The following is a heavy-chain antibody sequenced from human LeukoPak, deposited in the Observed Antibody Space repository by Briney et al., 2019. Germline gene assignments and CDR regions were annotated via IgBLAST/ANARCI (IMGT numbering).Heavy chain of an antibody. Sequence: PGGSLRLSCAASGFTFSSYGMHWVRQAPGKGLEWVAVIWYDGSNKYYADSVKGRFTISRDNSKNTLYLQMNSLRAEDTAVYYCARDQSIAAVEYYFDYWGQGTLVTVSS. CDR1: GFTFSSYG. D-gene: IGHD6-13*01. CDR2: IWYDGSNK. V-gene: IGHV3-33*01. CDR3: ARDQSIAAVEYYFDY. J-gene: IGHJ4*02.